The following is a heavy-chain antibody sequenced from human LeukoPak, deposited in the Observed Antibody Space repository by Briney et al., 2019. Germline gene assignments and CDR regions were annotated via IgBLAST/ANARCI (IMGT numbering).Heavy chain of an antibody. CDR1: GYTFTGYY. CDR2: INPKNGGS. Sequence: ASVKVSCKASGYTFTGYYMHWVRQAPGQGLEWVGWINPKNGGSNYAQKFQGRVTMTRDTSITTAFMELSSLTSDDTAVYYCARDEWGGNGFDIWGQGTMAIVSS. D-gene: IGHD3-16*01. V-gene: IGHV1-2*02. CDR3: ARDEWGGNGFDI. J-gene: IGHJ3*02.